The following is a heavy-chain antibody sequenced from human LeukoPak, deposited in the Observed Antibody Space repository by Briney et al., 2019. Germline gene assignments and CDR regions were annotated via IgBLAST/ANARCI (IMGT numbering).Heavy chain of an antibody. CDR3: ARGYSGYEFGY. CDR1: GFTFTDFG. Sequence: GGSLRLSCAASGFTFTDFGMHWVRQAPGKGLDWVSHIRRDGRSKFYAESVKGRFTISRDNSKNTLYLQMNSLRVEDTAVYYCARGYSGYEFGYWGQGTLVTVSS. J-gene: IGHJ4*02. D-gene: IGHD5-12*01. V-gene: IGHV3-30*02. CDR2: IRRDGRSK.